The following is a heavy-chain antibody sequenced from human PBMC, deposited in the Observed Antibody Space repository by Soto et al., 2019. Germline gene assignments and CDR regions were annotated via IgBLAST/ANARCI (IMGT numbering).Heavy chain of an antibody. CDR3: AREGWSNYNFHVMDV. Sequence: ASVKVSCKASGYTFTSYYSHWVRQAPGQGLEWMGIINPSGGSTSYAQKFQGRVTMTRDTSTSTVYMELSSLRSEDTAVYYCAREGWSNYNFHVMDVWGQGTTVTVSS. V-gene: IGHV1-46*01. J-gene: IGHJ6*02. CDR1: GYTFTSYY. D-gene: IGHD6-19*01. CDR2: INPSGGST.